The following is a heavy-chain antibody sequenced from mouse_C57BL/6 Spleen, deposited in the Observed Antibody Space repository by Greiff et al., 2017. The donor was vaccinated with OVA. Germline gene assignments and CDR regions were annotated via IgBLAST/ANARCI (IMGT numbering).Heavy chain of an antibody. CDR1: GYTFTSYW. CDR3: ARGDYDEEGYYDAMDY. J-gene: IGHJ4*01. CDR2: IYPGSGRP. V-gene: IGHV1-55*01. D-gene: IGHD2-4*01. Sequence: QVQLQQPGAELVKPGASVKMSCKASGYTFTSYWITWVKQRPGQGLEWIGDIYPGSGRPTYNEKFQSKATLTVDTSSSTAYMQLSSLTSEDSAVYYGARGDYDEEGYYDAMDYWGQGTTVTVSS.